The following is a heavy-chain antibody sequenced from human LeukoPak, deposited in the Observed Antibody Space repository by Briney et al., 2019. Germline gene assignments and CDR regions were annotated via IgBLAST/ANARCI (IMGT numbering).Heavy chain of an antibody. D-gene: IGHD7-27*01. CDR3: ARDQWGANWGPEDYYYGMDV. J-gene: IGHJ6*02. Sequence: RXXXXXXXEXXASIXSSSSYIYYADSVKGRFTISRDNAKNSLYLQMNSLRAEDTAVYYCARDQWGANWGPEDYYYGMDVWGQGTTVTVSS. CDR2: IXSSSSYI. V-gene: IGHV3-21*01.